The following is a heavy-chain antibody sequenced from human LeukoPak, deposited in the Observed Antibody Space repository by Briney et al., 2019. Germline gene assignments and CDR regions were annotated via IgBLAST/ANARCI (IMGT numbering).Heavy chain of an antibody. Sequence: ASVKVSCKASGGTFSSYAISWVRQAPGQGLEWMGRIIPIFGTANYAQKFQGRVTITTDESTSTAYMELSSLRSEDTAVYCCARPGVSHSVVAFDIWGQGTMVTVSS. CDR2: IIPIFGTA. V-gene: IGHV1-69*05. J-gene: IGHJ3*02. CDR1: GGTFSSYA. CDR3: ARPGVSHSVVAFDI. D-gene: IGHD3-10*01.